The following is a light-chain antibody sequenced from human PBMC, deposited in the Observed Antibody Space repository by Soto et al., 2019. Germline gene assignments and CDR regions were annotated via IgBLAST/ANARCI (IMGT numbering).Light chain of an antibody. CDR3: QQRHTAMT. CDR2: DAS. V-gene: IGKV3-11*01. Sequence: EIVLTQSPATLSLSPGERATLSCRASQTVGTYLAWYQQKPGQAPSLLIYDASTRAAGIPARFSGSRSGTDFTLTISSLEPEDFAVYYCQQRHTAMTFGPGTKVDIK. J-gene: IGKJ3*01. CDR1: QTVGTY.